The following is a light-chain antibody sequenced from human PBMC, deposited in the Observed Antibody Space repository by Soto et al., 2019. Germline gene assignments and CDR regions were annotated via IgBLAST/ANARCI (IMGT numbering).Light chain of an antibody. Sequence: EIVLTQSPATLSLSPGEGASLSCRASQNISTYLAWYQQRPGQVPRLLIYGVSKRAPAIPPRFSGSGSGTEFTLTISSLQSEDFAVYYCQQYNNWPRTFGQGTKVDIK. CDR1: QNISTY. CDR3: QQYNNWPRT. V-gene: IGKV3D-15*01. J-gene: IGKJ1*01. CDR2: GVS.